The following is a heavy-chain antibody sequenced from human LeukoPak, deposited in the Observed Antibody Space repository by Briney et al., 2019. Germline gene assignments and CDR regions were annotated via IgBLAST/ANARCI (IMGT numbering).Heavy chain of an antibody. CDR2: INPSGGST. Sequence: ASVKVSCMASRYTFTSYYMHWVRQAPGQGLEWVGIINPSGGSTSYAQKFQGRVTITGDTSMSTVYMELSSLRSEDTAVYYCAREGGRYDFWSGFNYYYYMDVWGKGTTVTVS. CDR1: RYTFTSYY. CDR3: AREGGRYDFWSGFNYYYYMDV. J-gene: IGHJ6*03. D-gene: IGHD3-3*01. V-gene: IGHV1-46*03.